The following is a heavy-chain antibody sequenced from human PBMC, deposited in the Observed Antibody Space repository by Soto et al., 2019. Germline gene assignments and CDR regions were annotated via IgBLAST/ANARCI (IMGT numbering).Heavy chain of an antibody. CDR2: ISYDGSNK. CDR3: AKVQASSWYVGYFDY. CDR1: GFTFSSYG. V-gene: IGHV3-30*18. J-gene: IGHJ4*02. Sequence: QVQLVESGGGVVQPGRSLRLSCAASGFTFSSYGMHWVRQARGKGLEWVAVISYDGSNKYYADSVKGRFTISRDNSKNTLYLQMNSLRAEDTAVYYCAKVQASSWYVGYFDYWGQGTLVTVSS. D-gene: IGHD6-13*01.